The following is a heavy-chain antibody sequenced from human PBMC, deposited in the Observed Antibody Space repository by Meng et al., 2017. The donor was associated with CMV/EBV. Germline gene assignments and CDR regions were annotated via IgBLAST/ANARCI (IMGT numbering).Heavy chain of an antibody. D-gene: IGHD3-10*01. V-gene: IGHV1-69*10. CDR2: IIPILGIA. Sequence: SVKVSCKASGGTFSSYAISWVRQAPAQGLEWMGGIIPILGIANYAQKFQGRVTITADKSTSTAYMELSSLRSEDTAVYYCASINFPHYYYYGMDVWGQGTTVTVSS. CDR1: GGTFSSYA. CDR3: ASINFPHYYYYGMDV. J-gene: IGHJ6*02.